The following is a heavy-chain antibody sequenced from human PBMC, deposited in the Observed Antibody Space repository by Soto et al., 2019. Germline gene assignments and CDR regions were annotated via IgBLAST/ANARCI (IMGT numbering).Heavy chain of an antibody. CDR3: AKGEVRGIIPSYFDY. Sequence: GGSLRLSCAGSGFTFRWFGMNWVRQAPGKGLEWVARISSDGSNEYYVDSVKGRFTISRDNSKNTLYLQMDSLRAEDTAVYYCAKGEVRGIIPSYFDYWGRGTLVTVSS. CDR2: ISSDGSNE. V-gene: IGHV3-30*18. J-gene: IGHJ4*02. D-gene: IGHD3-10*01. CDR1: GFTFRWFG.